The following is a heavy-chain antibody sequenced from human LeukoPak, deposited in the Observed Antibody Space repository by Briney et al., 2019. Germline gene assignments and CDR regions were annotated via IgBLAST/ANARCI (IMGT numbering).Heavy chain of an antibody. V-gene: IGHV3-30-3*01. CDR3: ARSAVRATVVTHSWYFDL. Sequence: GGSLRLSCAASGFTFSSYAMHWVRQAPGKGLEWVAVISYDGSNKYYADSVKGRFTISRDNAKNTLYLQMNSLRAEDTAVYYCARSAVRATVVTHSWYFDLWGRGTLVTVSS. J-gene: IGHJ2*01. CDR1: GFTFSSYA. CDR2: ISYDGSNK. D-gene: IGHD4-23*01.